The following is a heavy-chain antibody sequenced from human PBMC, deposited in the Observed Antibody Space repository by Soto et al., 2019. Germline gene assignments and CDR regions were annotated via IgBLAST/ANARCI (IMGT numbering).Heavy chain of an antibody. Sequence: QVQLVQSGAEVKKPGSSVKVSCKASGGTFSSYAISWVRQAPGQGLEWMGGIIPIFGTANYAQKFQGRVTITTDESTSTAYMELSSLRSEDTAVYYCARENVLLWFGELSPLYYYGMDVWGQGTTVTVSS. CDR3: ARENVLLWFGELSPLYYYGMDV. V-gene: IGHV1-69*01. J-gene: IGHJ6*02. D-gene: IGHD3-10*01. CDR2: IIPIFGTA. CDR1: GGTFSSYA.